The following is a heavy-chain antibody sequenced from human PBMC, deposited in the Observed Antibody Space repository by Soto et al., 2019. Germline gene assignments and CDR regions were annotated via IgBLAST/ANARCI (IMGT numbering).Heavy chain of an antibody. D-gene: IGHD3-10*01. Sequence: ASVKVSCKASGYTFTSYYMHWVRQAPGQGLEWMGWISAYNGNTNYAQKLQGRVTMTTDTSTSTAYMELRSLRSDDTAVYYCAREVSGMGIDPWGQGTLVTVSS. CDR3: AREVSGMGIDP. J-gene: IGHJ5*02. V-gene: IGHV1-18*04. CDR2: ISAYNGNT. CDR1: GYTFTSYY.